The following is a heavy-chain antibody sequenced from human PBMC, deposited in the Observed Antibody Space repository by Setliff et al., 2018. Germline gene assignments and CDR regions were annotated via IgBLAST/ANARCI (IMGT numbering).Heavy chain of an antibody. CDR3: VRDRAAIVVGPPTAAFDI. D-gene: IGHD2-2*01. Sequence: ASVKVSCKASGYIFNSYGIAWVRQAPGQGLEWMGWISPYNGKTNHAQNLQGRVAMTTDTSTSTAYMEVRSLRSDDTAQYYCVRDRAAIVVGPPTAAFDIWGQGTMVTVSS. V-gene: IGHV1-18*01. CDR1: GYIFNSYG. J-gene: IGHJ3*02. CDR2: ISPYNGKT.